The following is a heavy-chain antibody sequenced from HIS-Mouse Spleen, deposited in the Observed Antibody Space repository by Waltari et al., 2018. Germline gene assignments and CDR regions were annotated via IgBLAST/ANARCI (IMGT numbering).Heavy chain of an antibody. V-gene: IGHV3-73*01. Sequence: EVQLVESGGGLVQPGGSLKLSCAASGFTFSGSAMHWVRQASGKGGRGVGRNRSKATRSATAYAASVKGRFTISRDDSKNTAYLQMNSLKTEDTAVYYCTGGSWSGYYFDYWGQGTLVTVSS. CDR1: GFTFSGSA. D-gene: IGHD3-3*01. J-gene: IGHJ4*02. CDR2: NRSKATRSAT. CDR3: TGGSWSGYYFDY.